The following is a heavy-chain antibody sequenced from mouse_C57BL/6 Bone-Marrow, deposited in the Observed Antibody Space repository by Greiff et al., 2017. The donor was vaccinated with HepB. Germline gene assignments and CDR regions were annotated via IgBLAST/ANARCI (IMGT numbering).Heavy chain of an antibody. Sequence: VKLVESGAELARPGASVKLSCKASGYTFTSYGISWVKQRTGQGLEWIGEIYPRSGNTYYNEKFKGKATLTADKSSSTAYMELRSLTSEDSAVYFCARLTDYAMDYWGQGTSVTVSS. V-gene: IGHV1-81*01. CDR3: ARLTDYAMDY. CDR2: IYPRSGNT. CDR1: GYTFTSYG. J-gene: IGHJ4*01. D-gene: IGHD2-13*01.